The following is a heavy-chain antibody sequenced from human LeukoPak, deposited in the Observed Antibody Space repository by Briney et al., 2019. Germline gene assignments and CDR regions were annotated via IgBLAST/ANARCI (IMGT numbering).Heavy chain of an antibody. J-gene: IGHJ4*02. CDR2: ISSSSSYI. CDR1: GFTFSSYS. Sequence: PGGSLRLSCAASGFTFSSYSMNWVRQAPGKGLEWVSSISSSSSYIYYADSVKGRFTISRDNSKNTLYLQMNSLRAEDTAVYYCARPGYSTGAFDYWGQGTLVTVSS. CDR3: ARPGYSTGAFDY. V-gene: IGHV3-21*04. D-gene: IGHD6-25*01.